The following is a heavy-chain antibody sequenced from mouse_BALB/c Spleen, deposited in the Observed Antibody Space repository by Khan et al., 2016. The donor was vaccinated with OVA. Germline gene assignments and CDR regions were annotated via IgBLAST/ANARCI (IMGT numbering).Heavy chain of an antibody. CDR1: GFSLTTYG. CDR3: ARNSYRYDFTY. D-gene: IGHD2-12*01. J-gene: IGHJ3*01. V-gene: IGHV2-2*01. CDR2: IWSGGST. Sequence: VQLKESGPGLVQPSQSLSITCTVSGFSLTTYGIHWVRQSPGKGLEWLGVIWSGGSTDYNAPFISRLSISKDNSKSQVFFKMNRLKVDDTARYYCARNSYRYDFTYWGQGTLVTVSA.